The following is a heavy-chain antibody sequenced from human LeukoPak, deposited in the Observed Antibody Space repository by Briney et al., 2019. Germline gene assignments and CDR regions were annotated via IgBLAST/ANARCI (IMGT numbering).Heavy chain of an antibody. J-gene: IGHJ2*01. Sequence: GGALRLSCAASVFTFSSYYMHWVRQAPGKGLVWVSRIDSDGSSTRCADSVKGRFTISRDNAKNTLYLEMNSLRAEDTAVYYCARRGKYWYFDLWGRGTPVTVSS. V-gene: IGHV3-74*01. D-gene: IGHD3-10*01. CDR1: VFTFSSYY. CDR2: IDSDGSST. CDR3: ARRGKYWYFDL.